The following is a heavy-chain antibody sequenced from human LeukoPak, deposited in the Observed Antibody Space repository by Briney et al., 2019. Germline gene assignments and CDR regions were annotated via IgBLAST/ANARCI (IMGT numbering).Heavy chain of an antibody. CDR2: ITGGGEST. D-gene: IGHD6-13*01. V-gene: IGHV3-23*01. J-gene: IGHJ4*02. CDR3: AKVRSGDIAAALNY. CDR1: GFTFEASA. Sequence: PGGSLRLSCAASGFTFEASAMSWVRQAPGKGLEWVAVITGGGESTYYADSVKGRFTISRDNSKKTLFLQMNSLRAEDTAVYYCAKVRSGDIAAALNYWGQGTLVPVSS.